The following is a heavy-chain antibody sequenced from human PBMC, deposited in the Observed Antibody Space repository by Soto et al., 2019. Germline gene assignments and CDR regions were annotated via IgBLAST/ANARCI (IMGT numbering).Heavy chain of an antibody. CDR3: ARELYYYDSSGYYSDY. D-gene: IGHD3-22*01. CDR2: ISSSSSYT. V-gene: IGHV3-11*06. J-gene: IGHJ4*02. CDR1: GFTFSDYY. Sequence: GGSLRLSCAASGFTFSDYYMSWIRQAPGKGLEWVSYISSSSSYTNYADSVKGRFTISRDNAKNSLYLQMNSLRAEDTAVYYCARELYYYDSSGYYSDYWGQGTLVTVSS.